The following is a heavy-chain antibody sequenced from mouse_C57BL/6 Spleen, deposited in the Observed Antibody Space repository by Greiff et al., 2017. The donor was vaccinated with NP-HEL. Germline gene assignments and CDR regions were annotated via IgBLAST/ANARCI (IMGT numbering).Heavy chain of an antibody. CDR3: ARNYYGSYLDY. J-gene: IGHJ2*01. CDR2: IDPSDSYT. Sequence: VQLQQSGAELVMPGASVKLSCKASGYTFTSYWMHWVKQRPGQGLEWIGEIDPSDSYTNYNQKFKGKSTLTVDKSSSTAYMQLSSLTSEDSAVYYCARNYYGSYLDYWGQGTTLTVSS. CDR1: GYTFTSYW. V-gene: IGHV1-69*01. D-gene: IGHD1-1*01.